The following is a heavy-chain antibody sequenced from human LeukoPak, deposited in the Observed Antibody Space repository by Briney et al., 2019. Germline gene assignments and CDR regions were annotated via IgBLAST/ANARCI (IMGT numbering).Heavy chain of an antibody. J-gene: IGHJ4*02. D-gene: IGHD3-22*01. V-gene: IGHV1-8*01. CDR3: ARGAYYYDSSGFKFDY. CDR1: GYTFTSYD. Sequence: ASVKLSCKASGYTFTSYDINWVRQAHGPGLERMGWMNPNSGNTSYAQKFQGRVTITRNTSISKAYMELSSLRSEDTAVYYCARGAYYYDSSGFKFDYWGQGTLVTVSS. CDR2: MNPNSGNT.